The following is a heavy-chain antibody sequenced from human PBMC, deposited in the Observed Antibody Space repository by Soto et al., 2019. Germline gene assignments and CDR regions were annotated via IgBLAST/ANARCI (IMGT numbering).Heavy chain of an antibody. D-gene: IGHD3-10*01. V-gene: IGHV4-39*01. J-gene: IGHJ3*02. CDR3: AKGGSGSYSNAFDI. CDR1: GGSISRSSDY. Sequence: SETLSLSCTVSGGSISRSSDYWGWLRQPPGKGLEWIGSIYYSGSTYYNPSLKSRVTISVDTSKNQFSLKLSSVTAADTAVYYCAKGGSGSYSNAFDIRGQGTMVTVSS. CDR2: IYYSGST.